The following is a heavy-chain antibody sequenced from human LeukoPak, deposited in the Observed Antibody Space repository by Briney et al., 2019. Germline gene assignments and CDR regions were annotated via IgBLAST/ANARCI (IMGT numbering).Heavy chain of an antibody. CDR3: AKGGSGWYPGFDY. D-gene: IGHD6-19*01. CDR1: GFTFNNYA. J-gene: IGHJ4*02. Sequence: GGSLRLSCAASGFTFNNYAMNWVRQAPGKGLDWVSTIGSGDTTFYADSVKGRFTISRDNSKSMLYLQMSSLTAEDTAIYYCAKGGSGWYPGFDYWGQGTLVTVSS. V-gene: IGHV3-23*01. CDR2: IGSGDTT.